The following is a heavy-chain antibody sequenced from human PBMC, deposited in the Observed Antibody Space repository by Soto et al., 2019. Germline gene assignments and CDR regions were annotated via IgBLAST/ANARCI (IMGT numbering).Heavy chain of an antibody. D-gene: IGHD3-3*01. Sequence: SQTLSLTCAISGDSVSSNSAAWNWIRQSPSRGLEWLGRTYYRSKWYNDYAVSVKSRITINPDTSKNQFSLQLNSVTPKDTAVYYCATDHGDFWSGYYTYYYGMDVWGQGTTVTVSS. CDR2: TYYRSKWYN. J-gene: IGHJ6*02. V-gene: IGHV6-1*01. CDR3: ATDHGDFWSGYYTYYYGMDV. CDR1: GDSVSSNSAA.